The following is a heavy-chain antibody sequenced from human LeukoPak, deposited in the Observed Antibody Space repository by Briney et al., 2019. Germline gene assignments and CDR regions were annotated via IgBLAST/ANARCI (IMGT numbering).Heavy chain of an antibody. V-gene: IGHV3-43*02. CDR2: ISGDGGST. CDR3: AKVTGLYSSGWQYFDY. CDR1: GFTFDDYA. D-gene: IGHD6-19*01. Sequence: AGGSLRLSCAASGFTFDDYAMHWVSQAPGKGLEWVSLISGDGGSTYYADSVKGRFTISRDNSKNSLYLQMNSLRTEDTALYYCAKVTGLYSSGWQYFDYWGQGTLVTVSS. J-gene: IGHJ4*02.